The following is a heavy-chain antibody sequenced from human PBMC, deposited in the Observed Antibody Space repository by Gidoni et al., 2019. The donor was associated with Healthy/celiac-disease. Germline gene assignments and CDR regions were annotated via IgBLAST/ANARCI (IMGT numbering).Heavy chain of an antibody. CDR3: SIAVAGTGNAFDI. CDR2: INPSGGST. D-gene: IGHD6-19*01. J-gene: IGHJ3*02. V-gene: IGHV1-46*03. CDR1: GYTFTSYY. Sequence: QVQLVQSGAEVKKPGASVKVSCKASGYTFTSYYMHWVRQAPGQGLEWMGIINPSGGSTSYAQKFQGRVTMTRDTSTSTVYMELSSLRSEDTAVYYCSIAVAGTGNAFDIWGQGTMVTVSS.